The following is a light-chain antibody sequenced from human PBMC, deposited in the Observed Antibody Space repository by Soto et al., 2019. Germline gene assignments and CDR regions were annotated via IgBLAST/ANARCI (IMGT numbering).Light chain of an antibody. Sequence: DIVMTQSPLSLPVTPGEPASISCRSSQILLQSNGHNYLAWYLQKPGQSPQLLISLGSHRDSGVTDRFSGSGSGTDFTLEISRVEAEDVGVNYCMEALQFPHMYTFGQGTQVEIK. CDR2: LGS. V-gene: IGKV2-28*01. CDR3: MEALQFPHMYT. J-gene: IGKJ2*01. CDR1: QILLQSNGHNY.